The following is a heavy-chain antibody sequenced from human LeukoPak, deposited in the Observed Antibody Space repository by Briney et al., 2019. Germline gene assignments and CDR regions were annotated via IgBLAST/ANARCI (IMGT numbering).Heavy chain of an antibody. V-gene: IGHV3-9*01. Sequence: GRSLRLSCAASGFTFDDYAMHWVRQAPGKGLEWVSGISWNSDSIGYADSVKGRFTISRDNAKNSLYLQMNSLRAEDTALYYCAKDQYYYGSGSYPYWGQGTLVTVSS. J-gene: IGHJ4*02. D-gene: IGHD3-10*01. CDR1: GFTFDDYA. CDR2: ISWNSDSI. CDR3: AKDQYYYGSGSYPY.